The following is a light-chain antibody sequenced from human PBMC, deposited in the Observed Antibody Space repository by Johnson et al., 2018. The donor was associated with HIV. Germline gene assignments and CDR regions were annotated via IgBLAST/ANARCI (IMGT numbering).Light chain of an antibody. J-gene: IGLJ1*01. CDR2: DNN. V-gene: IGLV1-51*01. Sequence: QSVLTQPPSVSAAPGQKVTISCSGSSSNIGNNYVSWYQQLPGTAPKLLIYDNNKRPSGIPDRFSGSKSGTSATLGITGLQTGDEAEYYCGTSDSSLSAPFVFGTGTKVTVL. CDR3: GTSDSSLSAPFV. CDR1: SSNIGNNY.